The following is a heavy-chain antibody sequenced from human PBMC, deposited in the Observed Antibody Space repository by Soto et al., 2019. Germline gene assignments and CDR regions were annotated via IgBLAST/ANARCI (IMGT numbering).Heavy chain of an antibody. V-gene: IGHV3-30*03. Sequence: PGGSLRLSCAASGFTFSSYGMHWVRQAPGKGLEWVALISYDGSNKYYVDSVKGRFTIARDNAKNTVFLQMSSLRAEDTAVYYCAREVIAATGTIRWFDPWGQGTLVTVSS. J-gene: IGHJ5*02. D-gene: IGHD6-25*01. CDR2: ISYDGSNK. CDR1: GFTFSSYG. CDR3: AREVIAATGTIRWFDP.